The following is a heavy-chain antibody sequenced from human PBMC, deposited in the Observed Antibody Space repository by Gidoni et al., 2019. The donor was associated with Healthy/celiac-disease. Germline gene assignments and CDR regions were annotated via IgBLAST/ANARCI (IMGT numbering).Heavy chain of an antibody. D-gene: IGHD3-10*01. Sequence: QVQLVESGGGVVQPGRSLGLACAASGFTFSSYGMAWVRKAPGKGLEWVAVIQYDGSNKYYAVSVKGRVTIARDNSKNTLYLQMNSLRAEDTAVYYCANMVRGDIIDYWGQGTLVTVSS. J-gene: IGHJ4*02. V-gene: IGHV3-30*18. CDR1: GFTFSSYG. CDR2: IQYDGSNK. CDR3: ANMVRGDIIDY.